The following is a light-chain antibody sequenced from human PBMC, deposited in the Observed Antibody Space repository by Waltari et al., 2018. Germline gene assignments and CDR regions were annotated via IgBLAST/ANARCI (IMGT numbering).Light chain of an antibody. Sequence: QSVLTQPPSASGTPGQRVTISCSGSSPNIGRNTVNWYQQVPGTAPKLLIYSNNRRPSGVPDLFSGSKSGTSGSLAISGLQSEDEADYYCAAWDGSLNGPVFGGGTKLTVL. V-gene: IGLV1-44*01. J-gene: IGLJ3*02. CDR1: SPNIGRNT. CDR2: SNN. CDR3: AAWDGSLNGPV.